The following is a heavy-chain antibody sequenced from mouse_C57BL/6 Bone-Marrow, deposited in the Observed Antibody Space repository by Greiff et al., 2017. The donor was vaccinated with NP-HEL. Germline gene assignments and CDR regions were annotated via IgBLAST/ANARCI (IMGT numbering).Heavy chain of an antibody. CDR2: IRLKSDNYAT. CDR3: TGRDSSGYGAMDY. J-gene: IGHJ4*01. V-gene: IGHV6-3*01. D-gene: IGHD3-2*02. CDR1: GFAFSNYW. Sequence: EVKLVESGGGLVQPGGSMKLSCVASGFAFSNYWMNWVRQSPEKGLEWVAQIRLKSDNYATHYAESVKGRFTISRDDSKSSVYLQMNNLRAEDTGIYYCTGRDSSGYGAMDYWGQGTSVTVSS.